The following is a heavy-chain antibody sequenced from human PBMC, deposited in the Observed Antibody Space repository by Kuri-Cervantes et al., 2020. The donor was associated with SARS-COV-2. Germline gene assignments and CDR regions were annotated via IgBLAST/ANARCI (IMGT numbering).Heavy chain of an antibody. CDR3: ARGGGYQLLSDDAFDI. Sequence: GSLRLSCTVSGGSISSSSYYWGWIRQPPGKGLERIGSIYYSGSTYYNPSLKSRVTISVDTSKNQFSLKLSSVTAADTAVYYCARGGGYQLLSDDAFDIWGQGTMVTVSS. CDR1: GGSISSSSYY. J-gene: IGHJ3*02. V-gene: IGHV4-39*07. CDR2: IYYSGST. D-gene: IGHD2-2*01.